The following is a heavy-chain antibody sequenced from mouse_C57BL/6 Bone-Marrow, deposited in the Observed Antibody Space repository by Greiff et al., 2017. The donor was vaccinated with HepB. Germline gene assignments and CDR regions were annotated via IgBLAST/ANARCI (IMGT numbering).Heavy chain of an antibody. Sequence: EVQRVESVAELVRPGASVKLSCTASGFNIKNTYMHWVKQRPEQGLEWIGRIDPANGNTKYAPKFQGKATITADTSSNTAYLQLSSLTSEDTAIYYCARWFFYGSPHFDVWGTGTTVTVSS. CDR3: ARWFFYGSPHFDV. J-gene: IGHJ1*03. V-gene: IGHV14-3*01. D-gene: IGHD2-2*01. CDR2: IDPANGNT. CDR1: GFNIKNTY.